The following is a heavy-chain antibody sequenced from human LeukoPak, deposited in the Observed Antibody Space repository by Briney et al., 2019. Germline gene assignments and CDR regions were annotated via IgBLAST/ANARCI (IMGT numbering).Heavy chain of an antibody. D-gene: IGHD3/OR15-3a*01. CDR1: KFTFSNYA. CDR3: AKRSNFWTGYLDY. J-gene: IGHJ4*02. V-gene: IGHV3-23*01. Sequence: SGGSLRLSCTASKFTFSNYAMSWVRQAPGKGLEWVSVISGSGGSTYYADSVKGRLTISRDNPKDTLFLQMNSLRTEDTAVYYCAKRSNFWTGYLDYWGQGTLVTVSS. CDR2: ISGSGGST.